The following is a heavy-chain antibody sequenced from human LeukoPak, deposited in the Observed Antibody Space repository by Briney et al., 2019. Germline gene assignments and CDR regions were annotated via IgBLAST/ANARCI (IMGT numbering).Heavy chain of an antibody. J-gene: IGHJ4*02. Sequence: GGSLRLSCAASGSTFSNNGMQWVRQAPGKGLEWVAFITSDGSNKDYANSVKGRFSIFRDNSKNTLYLQMNSLRTEDTAVYCCAKEPQGDWGQGTLVTVSS. CDR2: ITSDGSNK. V-gene: IGHV3-30*02. CDR3: AKEPQGD. CDR1: GSTFSNNG.